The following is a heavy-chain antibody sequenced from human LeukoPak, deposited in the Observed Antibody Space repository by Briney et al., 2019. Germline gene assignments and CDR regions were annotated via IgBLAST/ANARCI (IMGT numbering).Heavy chain of an antibody. Sequence: KPSETLSLTCAVYGGSFSGYYWSWIRQPPGKGLEWIGEINHSGSTNYNPSLKSRVTISVDTSKNQFSLKLSSVTAADTAVYYCARSPWSGYSYDYWGQGTLVTVSS. J-gene: IGHJ4*02. V-gene: IGHV4-34*01. D-gene: IGHD3-3*01. CDR3: ARSPWSGYSYDY. CDR2: INHSGST. CDR1: GGSFSGYY.